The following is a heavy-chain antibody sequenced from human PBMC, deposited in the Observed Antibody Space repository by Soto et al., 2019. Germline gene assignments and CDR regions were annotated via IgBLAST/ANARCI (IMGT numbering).Heavy chain of an antibody. V-gene: IGHV5-51*01. Sequence: PGESLKISCEWSGYSFTTYWIGWVRQMPGKGLEWMGIIYPGDSDTRYSPSFQGQVTISADKSISTAYLQWSSLKASDTAMYYCVRHLDSSDHYDAFDIWGQRTIVTVSS. J-gene: IGHJ3*02. CDR1: GYSFTTYW. CDR3: VRHLDSSDHYDAFDI. CDR2: IYPGDSDT. D-gene: IGHD3-22*01.